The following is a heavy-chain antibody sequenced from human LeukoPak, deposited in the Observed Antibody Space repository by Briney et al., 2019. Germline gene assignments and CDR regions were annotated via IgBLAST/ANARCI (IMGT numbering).Heavy chain of an antibody. CDR3: ARERHVDN. Sequence: ASVKVSCKASGYTFTDYYIHWVRQAPGQGLEWMGWINSNSGDTYYSQKVQGRVTMTRDTYITTAYMEMRRLRSDDPAVYYCARERHVDNWGQGTLVTVSS. CDR2: INSNSGDT. J-gene: IGHJ4*02. V-gene: IGHV1-2*02. CDR1: GYTFTDYY.